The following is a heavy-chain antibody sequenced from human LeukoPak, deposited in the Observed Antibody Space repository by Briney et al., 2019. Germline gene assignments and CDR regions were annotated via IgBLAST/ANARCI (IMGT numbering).Heavy chain of an antibody. CDR2: IFWDDDK. J-gene: IGHJ5*02. V-gene: IGHV2-5*02. Sequence: SGPTLVKPPQTLTLTGTFSGFSLDTLGAGVAWIRQPPGKALEWLSLIFWDDDKRYSPSLKSRLSLTKDTSKSQVVLTMTHMDPVDTGTYYCAHTHYYGSGLDHWGQGTLVTVSS. CDR3: AHTHYYGSGLDH. CDR1: GFSLDTLGAG. D-gene: IGHD3-10*01.